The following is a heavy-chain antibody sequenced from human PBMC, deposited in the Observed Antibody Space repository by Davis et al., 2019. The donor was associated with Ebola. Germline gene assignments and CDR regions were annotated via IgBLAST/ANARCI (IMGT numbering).Heavy chain of an antibody. D-gene: IGHD3-3*01. Sequence: HSQTLSLTCAISGDSVSINSAGWNWIRQSPSRGLEWLGRTYYKSKWYNDYAVSVKSRITINPDTSKNQFSLHLNSLTPDDTAVYYCARGFLRDGFDIWGQGTMITVPS. CDR3: ARGFLRDGFDI. CDR2: TYYKSKWYN. J-gene: IGHJ3*02. V-gene: IGHV6-1*01. CDR1: GDSVSINSAG.